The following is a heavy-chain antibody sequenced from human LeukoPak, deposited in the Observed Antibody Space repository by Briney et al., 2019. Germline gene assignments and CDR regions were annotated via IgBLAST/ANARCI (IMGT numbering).Heavy chain of an antibody. CDR3: ARDGVEVGVTKPGDY. D-gene: IGHD1-26*01. CDR1: GFTFDDYA. CDR2: ISWDGGST. Sequence: GGSLRLSCAASGFTFDDYAMHWVRQAPGKGLEWVCLISWDGGSTYYADSVKGRFTISRDNSKNSLYLQMNSLRAEDTAVYYCARDGVEVGVTKPGDYWGQGTLVTVSS. V-gene: IGHV3-43D*03. J-gene: IGHJ4*02.